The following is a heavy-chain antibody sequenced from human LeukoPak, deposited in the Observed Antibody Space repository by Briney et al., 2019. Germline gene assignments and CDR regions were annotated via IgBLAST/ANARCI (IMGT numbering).Heavy chain of an antibody. D-gene: IGHD3-10*01. CDR3: ARGGGSYYMDV. CDR2: INHSGSTT. CDR1: GGSFSGYY. Sequence: PSETLSLTCAVYGGSFSGYYWSWIRQPPGKGLEWIGEINHSGSTTNYNPSLKSRVTISVDTSKNQFSLKLSSVTAADTAVYYCARGGGSYYMDVWGKGTTVTVSS. V-gene: IGHV4-34*01. J-gene: IGHJ6*03.